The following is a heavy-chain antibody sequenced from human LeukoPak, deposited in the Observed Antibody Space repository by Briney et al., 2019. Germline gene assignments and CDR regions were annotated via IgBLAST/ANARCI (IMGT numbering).Heavy chain of an antibody. CDR2: INHSGST. V-gene: IGHV4-34*01. Sequence: PSETLSLTCAVYGGSFSGYYWSWIRQPPGKGLEWIGEINHSGSTNYNPSPKSRVTISVDTSKNQFSLKLSSVTAADTAVYYCARGSTLLWFGELLSWFDPWGQGTLVTVSS. J-gene: IGHJ5*02. CDR3: ARGSTLLWFGELLSWFDP. CDR1: GGSFSGYY. D-gene: IGHD3-10*01.